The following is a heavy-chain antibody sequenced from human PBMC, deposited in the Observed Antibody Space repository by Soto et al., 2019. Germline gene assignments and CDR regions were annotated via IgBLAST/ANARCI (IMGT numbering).Heavy chain of an antibody. CDR1: GGTFSSYA. J-gene: IGHJ5*02. CDR2: IIPIFGTA. D-gene: IGHD3-10*01. V-gene: IGHV1-69*01. CDR3: ASDPGGLWFGGEGWFDP. Sequence: QVQLVQSGAEVKKPGSSVKVSCKASGGTFSSYAISWVRQAPGQGLEWMGGIIPIFGTANYAQKFQGRVTITADESTSTAYMELSSLGSEDTAVSYCASDPGGLWFGGEGWFDPWGQGTLVTVSS.